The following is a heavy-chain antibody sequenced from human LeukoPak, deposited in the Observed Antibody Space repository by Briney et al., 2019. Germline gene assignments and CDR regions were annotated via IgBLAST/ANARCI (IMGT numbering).Heavy chain of an antibody. D-gene: IGHD4-17*01. Sequence: PGGSLRLSCVASGFTFSRNWMSWVRQAPGKGLEWVGNIQPDGSEQYPVDSVKGRFTISRDNAKNSLYLQMNSLRAEDTAVYYCAKAGLTTVTTFDYWGQGTLVTVSS. J-gene: IGHJ4*02. CDR1: GFTFSRNW. CDR2: IQPDGSEQ. CDR3: AKAGLTTVTTFDY. V-gene: IGHV3-7*03.